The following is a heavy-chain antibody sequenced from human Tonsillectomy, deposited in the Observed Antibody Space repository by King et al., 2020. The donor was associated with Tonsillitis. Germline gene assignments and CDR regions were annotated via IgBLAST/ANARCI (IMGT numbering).Heavy chain of an antibody. D-gene: IGHD3-9*01. J-gene: IGHJ3*02. CDR2: IYISGST. Sequence: QLQESGPGLVKPSETLSITCTVSGGSISSYPWSWIRQTAGKGLEWIGRIYISGSTNYNPSLKSRVTMSVDTSKNQLSLKVSSVTAADTAMYHCASSYYDILTGYYNDAFDIWGQGTMVTVSS. CDR3: ASSYYDILTGYYNDAFDI. CDR1: GGSISSYP. V-gene: IGHV4-4*07.